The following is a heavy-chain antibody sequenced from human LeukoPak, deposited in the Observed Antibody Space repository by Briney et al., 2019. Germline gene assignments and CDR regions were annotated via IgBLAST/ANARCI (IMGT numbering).Heavy chain of an antibody. V-gene: IGHV3-7*01. CDR1: GFTFSSYW. CDR2: IKQDGSEK. J-gene: IGHJ4*02. D-gene: IGHD5-12*01. CDR3: AREYVDIVPMGSFDY. Sequence: GGSLRLSCAASGFTFSSYWMNWVRQAPGKGLEWVANIKQDGSEKYYVDSVKGRFTISRDNAKNSLYLQMNSLRVEDTAVYYCAREYVDIVPMGSFDYWGRGTLVTVSS.